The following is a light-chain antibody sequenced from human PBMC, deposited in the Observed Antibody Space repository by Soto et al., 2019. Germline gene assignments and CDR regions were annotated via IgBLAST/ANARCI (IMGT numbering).Light chain of an antibody. Sequence: DMQMTQSPSSLSASVGDRVTITCRAGQSISNYLNWYQQKPGKAPKLFIYAASSLQSGVPSRFSGSGSGTDFTLTISSLQPEDFATYYCQQSFSTPCSFGPGTKVDIK. J-gene: IGKJ3*01. CDR1: QSISNY. V-gene: IGKV1-39*01. CDR2: AAS. CDR3: QQSFSTPCS.